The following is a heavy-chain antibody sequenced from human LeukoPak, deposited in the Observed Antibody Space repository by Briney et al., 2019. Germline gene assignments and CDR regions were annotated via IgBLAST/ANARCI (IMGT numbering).Heavy chain of an antibody. CDR2: IYYSGST. J-gene: IGHJ1*01. CDR3: ARDEWYSSGWYRYFQH. Sequence: SETLSLTCTVSGGSISSSSYYWGWIRQPPGKGLEWIGSIYYSGSTYYNPSLKSRVTISVDTSKNQFSLKLSSVTAADTAVYYCARDEWYSSGWYRYFQHWGQGTLVTVSS. D-gene: IGHD6-19*01. CDR1: GGSISSSSYY. V-gene: IGHV4-39*07.